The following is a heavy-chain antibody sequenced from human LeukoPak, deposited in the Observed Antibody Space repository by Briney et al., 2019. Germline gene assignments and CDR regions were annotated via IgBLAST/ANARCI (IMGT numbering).Heavy chain of an antibody. CDR3: ARGVVVPAAHFDY. D-gene: IGHD2-2*01. Sequence: SETLSLTCSVSGGSISSGSYYWSWIRQPAGKGLEWIGRIYTSGSTNYNPSLKSRVTISVDTSKNQFSLKLSSVTAADTAVYYCARGVVVPAAHFDYWGQGTLVTVSS. CDR1: GGSISSGSYY. V-gene: IGHV4-61*02. CDR2: IYTSGST. J-gene: IGHJ4*02.